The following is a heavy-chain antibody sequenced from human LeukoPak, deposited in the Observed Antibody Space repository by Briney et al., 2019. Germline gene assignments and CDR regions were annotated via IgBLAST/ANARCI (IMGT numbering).Heavy chain of an antibody. J-gene: IGHJ4*02. D-gene: IGHD1-14*01. CDR2: IYYSGST. CDR3: AGASTTGDYFDY. CDR1: GGSIRSYY. Sequence: SETLSLTCTVSGGSIRSYYWSWIRQPPGKGLEWIGYIYYSGSTTYNPSLRDQVTISIDTSKNLFSLKLTFLTAADTAVYYCAGASTTGDYFDYWGQGTLVTVSS. V-gene: IGHV4-59*01.